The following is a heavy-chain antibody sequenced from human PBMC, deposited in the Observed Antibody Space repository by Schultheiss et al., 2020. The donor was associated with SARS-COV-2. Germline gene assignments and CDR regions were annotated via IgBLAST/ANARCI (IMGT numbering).Heavy chain of an antibody. V-gene: IGHV3-30*03. CDR1: GFTFSSYG. Sequence: GESLKISCAASGFTFSSYGMHWVRQAPGKGLEWVAVISYDGSNKYYVDSVKGRFTISRDNSKNTLYLQMNSLRAEDTAVYYCARGIAARPRDAFDIWGQVTMVTVSS. J-gene: IGHJ3*02. CDR2: ISYDGSNK. D-gene: IGHD6-6*01. CDR3: ARGIAARPRDAFDI.